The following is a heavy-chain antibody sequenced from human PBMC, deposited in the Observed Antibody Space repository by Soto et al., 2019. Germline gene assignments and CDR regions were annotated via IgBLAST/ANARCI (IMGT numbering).Heavy chain of an antibody. D-gene: IGHD6-13*01. CDR1: GYTFTGYY. Sequence: ASVKVSCKASGYTFTGYYMHWVRQAPGQGLEWMGWINPNSGGTNYAQKFQGWVTMTRDTSISTAYMELSRLRSDDTAVYYCARGAAAGYYYYYYGMDVWGQGTTVTVSS. CDR2: INPNSGGT. J-gene: IGHJ6*02. CDR3: ARGAAAGYYYYYYGMDV. V-gene: IGHV1-2*04.